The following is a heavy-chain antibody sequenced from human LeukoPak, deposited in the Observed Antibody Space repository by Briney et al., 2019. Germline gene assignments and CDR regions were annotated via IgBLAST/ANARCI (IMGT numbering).Heavy chain of an antibody. CDR1: GFTFSSYA. CDR2: NSGSGSNT. V-gene: IGHV3-23*01. D-gene: IGHD5-18*01. Sequence: GGSLRLSCSGSGFTFSSYAIHWVRQAPGKGLEWVSTNSGSGSNTYFVDSVKGRFTISRDNSKNTLYLQMNSLRAEDTAVYYCAKRSYGYCDYWGQGTLVTVSS. J-gene: IGHJ4*02. CDR3: AKRSYGYCDY.